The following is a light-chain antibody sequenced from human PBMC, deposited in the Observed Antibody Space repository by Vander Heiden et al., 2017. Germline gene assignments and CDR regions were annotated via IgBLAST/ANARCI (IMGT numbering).Light chain of an antibody. J-gene: IGKJ2*01. CDR1: EDITSN. CDR3: HQDDNLPYN. CDR2: ATS. Sequence: LPVHPSPSSLSASVGDRVTITCQASEDITSNLNWYQQKPGKAPQLLIYATSTLQDGVPSRVSGSGSGTYFTLTISSLQPEDFATYYCHQDDNLPYNFGQGTKLGIK. V-gene: IGKV1-33*01.